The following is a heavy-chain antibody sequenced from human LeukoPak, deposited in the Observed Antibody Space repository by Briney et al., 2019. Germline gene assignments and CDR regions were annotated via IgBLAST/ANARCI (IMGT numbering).Heavy chain of an antibody. CDR2: ISASGGST. CDR3: AKVPGTYCSGGSCYVSY. Sequence: GGSLRLSCAASGFAFSSYTMSWVRQAPGKGLEWVSAISASGGSTYDADSVKGRFTISRDNSKNTLYLQMNSLRAEDTAVYYCAKVPGTYCSGGSCYVSYWGQGTLVTVSS. D-gene: IGHD2-15*01. V-gene: IGHV3-23*01. J-gene: IGHJ4*02. CDR1: GFAFSSYT.